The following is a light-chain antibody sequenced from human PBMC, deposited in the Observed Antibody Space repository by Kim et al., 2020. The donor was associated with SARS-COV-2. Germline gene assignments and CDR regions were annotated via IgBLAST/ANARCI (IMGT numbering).Light chain of an antibody. CDR3: NHYSGSPWT. J-gene: IGKJ1*01. Sequence: SPGEGATLSCRASQSVRRNSIAWYQQKVGQPPRLLIFRASTRATGIPERSSATGSGPDFTLTVSRLEPEDFAVYYCNHYSGSPWTFGQGTKVDIK. V-gene: IGKV3-20*01. CDR1: QSVRRNS. CDR2: RAS.